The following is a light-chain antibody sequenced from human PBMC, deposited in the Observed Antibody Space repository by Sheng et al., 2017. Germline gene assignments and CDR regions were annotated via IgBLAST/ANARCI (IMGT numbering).Light chain of an antibody. CDR2: GAS. V-gene: IGKV3-15*01. J-gene: IGKJ4*01. CDR3: QQRYTWPVT. CDR1: QSVSSD. Sequence: EIVLTQSPATLSVSPGERVTLSCRASQSVSSDLAWYLQKPGQAPRLLIYGASTRATGVPARFSGSGSGTEFTLTISRLEPEDFAIYYCQQRYTWPVTFGGGTKVEIK.